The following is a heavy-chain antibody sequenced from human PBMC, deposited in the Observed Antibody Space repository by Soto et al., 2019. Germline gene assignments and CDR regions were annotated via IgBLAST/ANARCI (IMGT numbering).Heavy chain of an antibody. J-gene: IGHJ6*02. V-gene: IGHV4-59*02. CDR1: GGSVSRYC. CDR3: AREWFGSPMDV. Sequence: SASPDLGRTFSGGSVSRYCWSWIRQPPGKGLGWIGYIYYSGSTNYNPSLKSRVTISVDTSKHQCSLKLRSVTAADTAVYYCAREWFGSPMDVWGQGTTVTVSS. D-gene: IGHD3-10*01. CDR2: IYYSGST.